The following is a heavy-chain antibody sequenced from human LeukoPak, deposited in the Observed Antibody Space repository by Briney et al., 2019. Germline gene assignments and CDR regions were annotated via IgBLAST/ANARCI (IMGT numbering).Heavy chain of an antibody. D-gene: IGHD3-22*01. CDR3: ARVFGSAVIGYYYGWWFDP. Sequence: PSETLSLTCTVSGGSISSSSYYWGWIRQPPGKGLEWIGGIYYSGSTYYNPPLKSRVTISVDTSKNQFSLKLSSVAAADTAVYYCARVFGSAVIGYYYGWWFDPWGQGTLVTVSS. CDR2: IYYSGST. V-gene: IGHV4-39*07. J-gene: IGHJ5*02. CDR1: GGSISSSSYY.